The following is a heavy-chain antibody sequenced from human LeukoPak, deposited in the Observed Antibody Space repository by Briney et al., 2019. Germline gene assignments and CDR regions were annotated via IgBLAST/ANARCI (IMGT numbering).Heavy chain of an antibody. V-gene: IGHV4-4*07. CDR1: GGSISSYY. Sequence: PETLSLTCTVSGGSISSYYWSWIRQPAGKGLEWIGRIYTSGSTNYNPSLKSRVTMSVDTSKNQFSLKLSSVTAADTAVYYCAGGARYCSGGSCYFREFHYWGQGTLVTVSS. D-gene: IGHD2-15*01. CDR2: IYTSGST. CDR3: AGGARYCSGGSCYFREFHY. J-gene: IGHJ4*02.